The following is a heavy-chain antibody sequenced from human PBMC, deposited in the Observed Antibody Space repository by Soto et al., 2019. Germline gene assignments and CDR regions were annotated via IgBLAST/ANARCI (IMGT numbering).Heavy chain of an antibody. CDR1: GGSVSSDTHY. CDR2: IYSSGST. J-gene: IGHJ6*02. Sequence: ATLSLTGTVSGGSVSSDTHYWSWIREPPGKRLEWIGFIYSSGSTNYNPSLKSRVTMSVDTSKNQFSLKLRSVIVADTAVYHCARFVRSCSGTTCYTRADVWGQGTTVTVSS. D-gene: IGHD2-2*02. V-gene: IGHV4-61*01. CDR3: ARFVRSCSGTTCYTRADV.